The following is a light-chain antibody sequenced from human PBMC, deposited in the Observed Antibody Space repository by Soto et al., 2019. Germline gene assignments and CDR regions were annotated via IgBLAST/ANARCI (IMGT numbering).Light chain of an antibody. J-gene: IGLJ2*01. CDR1: TSDVGAYNY. CDR3: SSYTSSSAEV. V-gene: IGLV2-14*03. Sequence: QSALTQPASVSGSPGQSITISCTGTTSDVGAYNYVSWYQQHPGKSPKLMIYNVSYRPSGVSNRFSGSKSGNTASLIISGLRAEDDADYYCSSYTSSSAEVFGGGTKVTVL. CDR2: NVS.